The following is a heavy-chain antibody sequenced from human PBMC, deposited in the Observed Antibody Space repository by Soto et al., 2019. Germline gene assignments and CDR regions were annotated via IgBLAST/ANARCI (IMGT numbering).Heavy chain of an antibody. Sequence: GGSLRLSCAASGFTFSSYWMHWVRQAPGKGLVWVSRINSDGSSTSYADSVKGRFTISRDNAKNTLYLQMNSLRAEDTAVYYCARVGWFGELLSHPFDYWGQGTLVTVSS. CDR3: ARVGWFGELLSHPFDY. D-gene: IGHD3-10*01. CDR2: INSDGSST. V-gene: IGHV3-74*01. J-gene: IGHJ4*02. CDR1: GFTFSSYW.